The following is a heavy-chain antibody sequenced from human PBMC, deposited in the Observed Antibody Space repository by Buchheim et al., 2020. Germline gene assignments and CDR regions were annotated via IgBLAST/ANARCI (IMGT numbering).Heavy chain of an antibody. CDR1: GFTFSRYH. V-gene: IGHV3-30*18. J-gene: IGHJ4*02. CDR2: ISYDGSHK. Sequence: QVQLVESGGGVVQPGRSLRLSCAASGFTFSRYHMHWVRQAPGKGQEWLAVISYDGSHKYYADSVKGRFTISSDHSKNKLYMQMNSLRAEDTAVYYCAKDRSYCSGGSCPNYFDYWGQGTL. CDR3: AKDRSYCSGGSCPNYFDY. D-gene: IGHD2-15*01.